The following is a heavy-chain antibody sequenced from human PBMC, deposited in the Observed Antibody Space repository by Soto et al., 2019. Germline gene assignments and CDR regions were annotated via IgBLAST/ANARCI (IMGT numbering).Heavy chain of an antibody. CDR2: IYYSGST. Sequence: QVQLQESGPGLVKPSQTPSLTCTVSGGSISSGDYYWSWIRQPPGKGLEWIGYIYYSGSTYYNPSLKSRVTISVDTSKNQFSLKLSSVTAADTAVYYCARDRGIVATIGVDYYYYGMDVWGQGTTVTVSS. CDR3: ARDRGIVATIGVDYYYYGMDV. CDR1: GGSISSGDYY. J-gene: IGHJ6*02. D-gene: IGHD5-12*01. V-gene: IGHV4-30-4*01.